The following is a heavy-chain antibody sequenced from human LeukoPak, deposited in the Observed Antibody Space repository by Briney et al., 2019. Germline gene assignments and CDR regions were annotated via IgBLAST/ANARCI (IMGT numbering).Heavy chain of an antibody. J-gene: IGHJ4*02. CDR3: ASGRDHLGWLQLGYFDY. D-gene: IGHD5-24*01. Sequence: WGSLRLSCAASGWTFSSYSMNWVRQAPGKGLEWVSSISSSSSYIYYADSVKGRFTISRDNAKNSLYLQMNSLRAEDTAVYYRASGRDHLGWLQLGYFDYWGQGTLVTVSS. CDR2: ISSSSSYI. V-gene: IGHV3-21*01. CDR1: GWTFSSYS.